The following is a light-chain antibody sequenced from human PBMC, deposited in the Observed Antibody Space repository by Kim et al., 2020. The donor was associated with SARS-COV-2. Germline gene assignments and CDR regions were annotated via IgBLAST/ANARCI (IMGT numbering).Light chain of an antibody. V-gene: IGLV3-19*01. CDR1: SLRNYY. CDR2: GKY. J-gene: IGLJ3*02. CDR3: NSRDSSGDHVV. Sequence: ALGQTVRLTCQGDSLRNYYATWYQQRPGQAPVLVLFGKYNRPSGIPDRFSGSGSGNTASLTITGAQAEDEADYCCNSRDSSGDHVVFGGGTQLTVL.